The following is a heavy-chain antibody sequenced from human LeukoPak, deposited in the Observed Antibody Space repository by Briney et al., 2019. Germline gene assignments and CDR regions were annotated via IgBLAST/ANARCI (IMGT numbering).Heavy chain of an antibody. J-gene: IGHJ4*02. D-gene: IGHD2-15*01. Sequence: LVKPSETLSLICAVSGDSISGSYWSWIRQPPGKGLEWIGEINHSGSTNYNPSLKSRVTISVDTSKNQFSLKLSSVTAADTAVYYCARKGVVAAVDYWGQGTLVTVSS. CDR2: INHSGST. CDR1: GDSISGSY. CDR3: ARKGVVAAVDY. V-gene: IGHV4-34*01.